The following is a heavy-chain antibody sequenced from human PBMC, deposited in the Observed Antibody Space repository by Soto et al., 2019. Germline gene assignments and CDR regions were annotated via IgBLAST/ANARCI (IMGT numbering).Heavy chain of an antibody. CDR2: IITILGIA. J-gene: IGHJ6*03. V-gene: IGHV1-69*08. CDR1: GGTFSSYT. Sequence: QVQLVQSGAEVKKPGSSVKVSCKASGGTFSSYTISWVRQAPGQGLEWMGRIITILGIANYAQKFQGRVTITADKSTSTAYMELSSLRSEDTAVYYCARDGSGGYYYYMDVWGKGTTVTVSS. CDR3: ARDGSGGYYYYMDV. D-gene: IGHD3-10*01.